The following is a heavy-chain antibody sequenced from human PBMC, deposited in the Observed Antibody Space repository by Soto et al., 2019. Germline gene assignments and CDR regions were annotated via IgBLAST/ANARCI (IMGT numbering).Heavy chain of an antibody. CDR3: ARDIVVVPAGMDV. CDR1: GFTFSSYA. V-gene: IGHV3-30-3*01. J-gene: IGHJ6*02. D-gene: IGHD2-2*01. CDR2: ISYDGSDK. Sequence: PGGSLRLSCAASGFTFSSYAMHWVRQAPGKGLEWVALISYDGSDKDYADSVKGRFTISRDNSRNTLFLQMNSLRAEDMAVYYCARDIVVVPAGMDVWGQGTTVTVSS.